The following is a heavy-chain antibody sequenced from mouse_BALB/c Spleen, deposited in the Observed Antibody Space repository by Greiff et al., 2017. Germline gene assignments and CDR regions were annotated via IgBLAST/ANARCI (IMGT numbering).Heavy chain of an antibody. V-gene: IGHV1S126*01. CDR3: ARVPMDY. CDR1: GYSFTSYW. J-gene: IGHJ4*01. CDR2: IDPSDSET. Sequence: VQLQESGPQLVRPGASVKISCKASGYSFTSYWMHWVKQRPGQGLEWIGMIDPSDSETRLNQKFKDKATLTVDKSSSTAYMQLSSPTSEDSAVYYCARVPMDYWGQGTSVTVSS.